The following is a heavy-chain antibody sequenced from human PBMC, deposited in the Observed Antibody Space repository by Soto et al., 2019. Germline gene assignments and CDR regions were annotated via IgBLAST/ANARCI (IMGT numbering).Heavy chain of an antibody. V-gene: IGHV4-61*08. CDR3: ARIPVDTAMIYWLDP. D-gene: IGHD5-18*01. CDR1: GGSVSSGDYY. Sequence: PSETLSLTCSVSGGSVSSGDYYWSWIRQSPGKGLEWIGHIYYSGSTNYNPSLRSRVTISVDTSKNVFSLKLSSVTAADTAVYYCARIPVDTAMIYWLDPWGQGTLVTVS. J-gene: IGHJ5*02. CDR2: IYYSGST.